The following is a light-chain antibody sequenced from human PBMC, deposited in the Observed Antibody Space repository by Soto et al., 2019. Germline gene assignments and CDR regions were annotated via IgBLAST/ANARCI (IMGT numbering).Light chain of an antibody. CDR2: EVS. V-gene: IGLV2-8*01. CDR1: SSDVGDYNY. J-gene: IGLJ2*01. Sequence: QSALTQPPSASGSPGQSVTISCTGTSSDVGDYNYVSWYQQHPGKAPKLMIYEVSKRPSGVPDRFSGSKSGNTASLTVSGLQAEDDAAYYCSSYAGSNNLVVFGGGTKLTVL. CDR3: SSYAGSNNLVV.